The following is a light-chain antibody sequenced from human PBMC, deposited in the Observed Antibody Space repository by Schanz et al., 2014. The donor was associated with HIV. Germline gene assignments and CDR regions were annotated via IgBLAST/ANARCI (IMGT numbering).Light chain of an antibody. CDR2: GAS. CDR3: HHYGDSRGT. CDR1: QSVSSSY. V-gene: IGKV3-20*01. J-gene: IGKJ4*02. Sequence: EIVLTQSPGTLSLSPGERATLSCRASQSVSSSYLAWYQQKPGQAPRLLIYGASNRATGIPDNFSGSGSGTDFTLTISRLEPEDFAVYYCHHYGDSRGTFGGGTEVDI.